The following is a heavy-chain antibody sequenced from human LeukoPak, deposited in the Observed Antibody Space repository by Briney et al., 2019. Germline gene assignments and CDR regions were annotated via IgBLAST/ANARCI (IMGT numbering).Heavy chain of an antibody. CDR2: ISSSSSYI. CDR3: ARGYCSGGSCHPSGY. Sequence: PGGSLRLSCAASGFTFSNYAMNWVRQAPGKGLEWVSSISSSSSYIYYADSVKGRFTVSRDNAKNSLYLQLNSLRAEDTAVYYCARGYCSGGSCHPSGYWGQGTLVTVSS. J-gene: IGHJ4*02. D-gene: IGHD2-15*01. V-gene: IGHV3-21*01. CDR1: GFTFSNYA.